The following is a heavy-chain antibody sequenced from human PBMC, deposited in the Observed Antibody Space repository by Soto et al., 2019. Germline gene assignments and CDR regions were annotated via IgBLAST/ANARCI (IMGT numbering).Heavy chain of an antibody. Sequence: PGGSLRLSCAASGFTFSSYGMHWVRRAPGKGLEYVAGIRSIGGDTLCADSVKGRFTISRDQPKNTVFLQMSSLRIEDTAVYYCVKGRSGEYYFDAMDVWGQGTTVTVSS. V-gene: IGHV3-64D*06. CDR2: IRSIGGDT. D-gene: IGHD3-9*01. CDR1: GFTFSSYG. CDR3: VKGRSGEYYFDAMDV. J-gene: IGHJ6*02.